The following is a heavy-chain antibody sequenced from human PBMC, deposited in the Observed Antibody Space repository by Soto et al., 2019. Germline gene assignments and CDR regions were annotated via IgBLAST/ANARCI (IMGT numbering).Heavy chain of an antibody. D-gene: IGHD3-22*01. J-gene: IGHJ4*02. CDR1: GYSFAGYW. CDR2: IDPSDSQT. V-gene: IGHV5-10-1*01. CDR3: ARQIYDSDTGPNFQYYFDS. Sequence: GESLKISCKRAGYSFAGYWITWVLQKPVKGLDWMGRIDPSDSQTYYSPSFRGHVTISVTKSITTVFLQWSSLRASDTAMYYCARQIYDSDTGPNFQYYFDSWGQGTPVTVSS.